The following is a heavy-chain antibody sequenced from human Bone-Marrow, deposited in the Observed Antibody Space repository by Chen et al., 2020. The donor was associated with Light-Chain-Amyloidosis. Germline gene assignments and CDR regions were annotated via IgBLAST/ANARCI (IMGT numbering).Heavy chain of an antibody. CDR1: GFTFSSYS. CDR2: ISSSSNYI. V-gene: IGHV3-21*01. CDR3: AREFGGDYFDY. Sequence: EVQLVESGGGLVKPGGSLRLSCAASGFTFSSYSMTWVRQSPGKGLAWVSSISSSSNYIYYADSVKGRFTISRDNAKNSLYLQMNSLRAEDTAVYYCAREFGGDYFDYWGQGTLVTVSS. D-gene: IGHD3-10*01. J-gene: IGHJ4*02.